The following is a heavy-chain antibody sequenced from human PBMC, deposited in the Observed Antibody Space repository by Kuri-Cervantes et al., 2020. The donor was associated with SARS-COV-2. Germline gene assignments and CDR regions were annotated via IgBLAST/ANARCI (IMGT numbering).Heavy chain of an antibody. CDR3: ASGRRITIFGRGYYYYYMDV. J-gene: IGHJ6*03. D-gene: IGHD3-3*01. Sequence: SVKVSCMSSGYTFTSYYMHWVRQAPGQGLEWMGIINPSSGSTSYAQKFQGRVTITRNTSINTAYMELSSLRSEDTAVYYCASGRRITIFGRGYYYYYMDVWGKGTTVTVSS. CDR2: INPSSGST. CDR1: GYTFTSYY. V-gene: IGHV1-46*01.